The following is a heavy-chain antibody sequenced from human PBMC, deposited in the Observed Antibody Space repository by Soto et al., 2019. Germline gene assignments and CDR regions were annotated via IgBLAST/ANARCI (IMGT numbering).Heavy chain of an antibody. V-gene: IGHV3-21*01. J-gene: IGHJ5*02. CDR1: GFTFSSYS. CDR2: ISSSSSYI. CDR3: ARDRTQTHWFDP. D-gene: IGHD1-7*01. Sequence: GGSLRLSCAASGFTFSSYSMNWVRQAPGKGLEWVSSISSSSSYIYYADSVKGRFTISRDNAKNSLYLQMNSLRAEDMAVYYCARDRTQTHWFDPWGQGTLVTVSS.